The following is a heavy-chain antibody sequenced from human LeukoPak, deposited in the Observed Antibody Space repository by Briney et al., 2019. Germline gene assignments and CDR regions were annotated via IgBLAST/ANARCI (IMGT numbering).Heavy chain of an antibody. Sequence: GGSLRLSCAASGFTFSSYGMHWVRQAPGKGLEWVAVILYDGSNKYYADSVKGRFTISRDNSKNTLYLQMSDQSPGDTAVYYCAIDTSTVTNREFDYWGQGTLVTVSS. D-gene: IGHD4-17*01. J-gene: IGHJ4*02. V-gene: IGHV3-30*03. CDR3: AIDTSTVTNREFDY. CDR1: GFTFSSYG. CDR2: ILYDGSNK.